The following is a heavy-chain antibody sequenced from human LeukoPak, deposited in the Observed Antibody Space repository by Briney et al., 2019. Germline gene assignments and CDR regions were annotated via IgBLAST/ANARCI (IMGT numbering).Heavy chain of an antibody. CDR2: ISRSSDNI. V-gene: IGHV3-48*01. CDR1: GFAFSTSG. D-gene: IGHD2-21*01. Sequence: PGGSLRLSCAASGFAFSTSGMNWVRQAPGKGLEWISYISRSSDNIFYADSVKGRFTISRDNAKISLYLQMNSLRVEDTAVYYCARDLFVGSDPWGQGTLVTVSS. CDR3: ARDLFVGSDP. J-gene: IGHJ5*02.